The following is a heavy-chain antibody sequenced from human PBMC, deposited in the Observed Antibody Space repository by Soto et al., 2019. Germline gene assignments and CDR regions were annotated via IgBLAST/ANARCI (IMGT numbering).Heavy chain of an antibody. D-gene: IGHD3-22*01. CDR2: ISYDGSNK. CDR3: AKDGGSGYFDY. J-gene: IGHJ4*02. CDR1: GFTFSSYG. V-gene: IGHV3-30*18. Sequence: QVQLVESGGGVVQPGRSLRLSCAASGFTFSSYGMHWVRQAPGKGLEWVAVISYDGSNKYYADSVKGRFTISRDNSKNTLYLQMNSLRAEDTAVYYCAKDGGSGYFDYWGQGTLVTVSS.